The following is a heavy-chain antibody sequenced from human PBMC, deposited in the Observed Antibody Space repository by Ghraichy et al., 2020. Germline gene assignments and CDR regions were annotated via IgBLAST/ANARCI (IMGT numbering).Heavy chain of an antibody. CDR3: ATPITMMTVVTGGDAFDI. J-gene: IGHJ3*02. Sequence: ASVKVSCKVSGYTLTELSMHWVRQAPGKGLEWLGTFDPEDAEAIYAQKFQGRVTMSEDTSTDTVYMELSSLRSEDTAMYYCATPITMMTVVTGGDAFDIWGQGTMVTVSS. V-gene: IGHV1-24*01. CDR1: GYTLTELS. D-gene: IGHD3-22*01. CDR2: FDPEDAEA.